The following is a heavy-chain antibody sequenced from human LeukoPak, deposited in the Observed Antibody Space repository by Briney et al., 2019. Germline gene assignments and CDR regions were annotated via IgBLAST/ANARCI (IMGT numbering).Heavy chain of an antibody. D-gene: IGHD2-15*01. V-gene: IGHV3-7*01. Sequence: GGSLRLSCAASGFTFSSYWMSWVRQAPGKGREWVANIKQDGSEKYYVDSVKGRFTISRDNAKNSLYLQMNSLRAEDTAVYYCARMGYCSGGSCYSGPPDAFDIWGQGTMVTVSS. CDR3: ARMGYCSGGSCYSGPPDAFDI. J-gene: IGHJ3*02. CDR2: IKQDGSEK. CDR1: GFTFSSYW.